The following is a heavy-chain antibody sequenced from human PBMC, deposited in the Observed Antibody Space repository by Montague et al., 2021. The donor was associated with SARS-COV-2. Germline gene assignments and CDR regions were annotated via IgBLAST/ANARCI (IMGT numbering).Heavy chain of an antibody. J-gene: IGHJ4*02. CDR2: IFYSGST. V-gene: IGHV4-61*01. CDR1: GGSVSSGSYF. CDR3: ARDRQLYNSHSGFDS. Sequence: SETLSLTCTVSGGSVSSGSYFWSWIRQPPGKGLEWIGYIFYSGSTNYNPSLKSRITISVDTSKNQFSLRPTSVTAADTAIYYCARDRQLYNSHSGFDSWGQGILVTVSS. D-gene: IGHD3-3*01.